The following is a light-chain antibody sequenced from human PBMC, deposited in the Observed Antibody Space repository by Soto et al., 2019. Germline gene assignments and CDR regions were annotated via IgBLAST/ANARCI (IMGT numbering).Light chain of an antibody. V-gene: IGKV1-5*03. CDR3: QQYSRYPIT. J-gene: IGKJ5*01. CDR2: KAS. Sequence: DIHMTESPSSLSVSVGDRVTITFRASQTISSWFAWYQQKPGKAPKLLIYKASTLKSGVPSRFSGSGSGTEFTLTISSLQPDDFATYYCQQYSRYPITFGHGTRLEIK. CDR1: QTISSW.